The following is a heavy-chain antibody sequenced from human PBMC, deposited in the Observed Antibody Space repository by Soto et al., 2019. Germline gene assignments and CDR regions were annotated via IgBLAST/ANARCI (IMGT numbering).Heavy chain of an antibody. V-gene: IGHV4-59*01. Sequence: PSETLSLTCTVSGGSISSYYWSWIRQPPGKGLEWIGYIYYSGSTNYNPSLKSRVTISVDTSKNQFSLKLSSVTAADTAVYYCARVRCDYYYYMDVWGKGTTVTVSS. D-gene: IGHD2-8*01. CDR2: IYYSGST. CDR1: GGSISSYY. CDR3: ARVRCDYYYYMDV. J-gene: IGHJ6*03.